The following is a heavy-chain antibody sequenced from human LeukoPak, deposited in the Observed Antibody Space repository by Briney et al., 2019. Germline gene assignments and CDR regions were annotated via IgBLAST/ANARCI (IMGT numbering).Heavy chain of an antibody. J-gene: IGHJ3*02. CDR2: IYYSGST. Sequence: SETLSLTCTASGGSISSDDYYWGWIRQHPGKGLEWIGYIYYSGSTYYNPSLKSRVTISVDTSKNQFSLKLSSVTAADTAVYYCAGLTSSRRAFDIWGQGTMVTVSS. CDR1: GGSISSDDYY. V-gene: IGHV4-31*03. CDR3: AGLTSSRRAFDI. D-gene: IGHD4/OR15-4a*01.